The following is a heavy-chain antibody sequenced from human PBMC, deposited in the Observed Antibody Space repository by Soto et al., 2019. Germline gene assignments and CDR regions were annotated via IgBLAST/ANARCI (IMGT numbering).Heavy chain of an antibody. CDR1: GGSFSGYY. J-gene: IGHJ5*02. CDR3: ATSSGGDWFDP. CDR2: INHSGST. V-gene: IGHV4-34*01. D-gene: IGHD6-25*01. Sequence: SETLSLTCAVYGGSFSGYYWSWIRQPPGKGLEWIGEINHSGSTDYNPSLKSRVTISVDTSKNQFSLKLSSVTAADTAVYYCATSSGGDWFDPWGQGTLVTVSS.